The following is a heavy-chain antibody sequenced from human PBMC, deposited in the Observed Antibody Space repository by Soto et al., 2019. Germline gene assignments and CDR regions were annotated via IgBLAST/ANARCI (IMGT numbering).Heavy chain of an antibody. Sequence: SETLSLTCTVSGGSISSGDYYWAWIRQPPGKGLEWIGNIYYSGSTYHNPSLKSRVAISVDTSKNHFSLKLSSVTAADTAVYYCAGRYCTNGVCFDYWGQGTLVTVSS. CDR1: GGSISSGDYY. D-gene: IGHD2-8*01. V-gene: IGHV4-30-4*01. J-gene: IGHJ4*02. CDR2: IYYSGST. CDR3: AGRYCTNGVCFDY.